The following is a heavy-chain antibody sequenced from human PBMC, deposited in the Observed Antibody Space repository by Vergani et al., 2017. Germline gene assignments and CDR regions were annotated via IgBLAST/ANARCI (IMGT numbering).Heavy chain of an antibody. V-gene: IGHV4-59*11. CDR3: ASDTHSGQRADR. CDR1: FDSIRNLY. D-gene: IGHD6-19*01. CDR2: IHYSENT. J-gene: IGHJ5*02. Sequence: QVQLQESGPGLVKSSETLPLTCSVSFDSIRNLYCNWIRQPPGKGLEWIGSIHYSENTNYNPSLKTRVTISVDTSKNQFSLTLTSVTAADTAVYYCASDTHSGQRADRWGQGTLVTVSS.